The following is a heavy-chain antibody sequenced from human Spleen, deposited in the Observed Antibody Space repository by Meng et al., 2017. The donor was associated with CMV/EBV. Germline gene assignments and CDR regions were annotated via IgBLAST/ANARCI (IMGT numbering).Heavy chain of an antibody. Sequence: SETLSLSCTVSGDSISGYYWSWIRQPPGKGLEWIGYIYYSGSTNYNPSLKSRVTISVDTSKNQLSLKLSSVTAADTAVYYCARAGYCSSTSCYIPFDYWGQGTLVTVSS. V-gene: IGHV4-59*01. CDR2: IYYSGST. CDR3: ARAGYCSSTSCYIPFDY. D-gene: IGHD2-2*02. CDR1: GDSISGYY. J-gene: IGHJ4*02.